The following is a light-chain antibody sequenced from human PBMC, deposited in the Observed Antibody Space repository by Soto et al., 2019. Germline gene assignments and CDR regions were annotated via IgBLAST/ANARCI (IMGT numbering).Light chain of an antibody. Sequence: AIQMTQSPSSLSASVGERLTITCRARRGIRNDLGWYQQKPGKAPKLLIYAASTLQSGVPSRFSGSGSGTDFTLTISILQPEDVATYYCLQDYNSLRTFGQGTKVEIK. J-gene: IGKJ1*01. CDR1: RGIRND. CDR3: LQDYNSLRT. CDR2: AAS. V-gene: IGKV1-6*01.